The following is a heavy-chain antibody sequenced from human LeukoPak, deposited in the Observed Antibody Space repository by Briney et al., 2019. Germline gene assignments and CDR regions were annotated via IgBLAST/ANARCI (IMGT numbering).Heavy chain of an antibody. Sequence: ASVKVSCKASGYTFTSYGISWVRQAPGQGLEWMGGIIPIFRTTDYAQKFQGRVTITADESTSTAYMELSSLRSEDTAVYYCASVPPYSGFDFVDSWGQGTLVTVSS. CDR3: ASVPPYSGFDFVDS. J-gene: IGHJ4*02. D-gene: IGHD5-12*01. V-gene: IGHV1-69*13. CDR1: GYTFTSYG. CDR2: IIPIFRTT.